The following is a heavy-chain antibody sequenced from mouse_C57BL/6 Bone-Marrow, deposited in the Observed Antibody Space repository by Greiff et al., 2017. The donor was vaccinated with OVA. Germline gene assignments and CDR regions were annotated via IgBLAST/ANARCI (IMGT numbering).Heavy chain of an antibody. Sequence: DVKLQESGGGLVKPGGSLKLSCAASGFTFSDYGMHWVRQAPEKGLEWVAYISSGSSTIYYADTVKGRFTISRDNAKNTLFLQMTSLRSEDSAMYYCARNTNWDFDYWGQGTLVTVSA. D-gene: IGHD4-1*01. J-gene: IGHJ3*01. CDR3: ARNTNWDFDY. CDR2: ISSGSSTI. CDR1: GFTFSDYG. V-gene: IGHV5-17*01.